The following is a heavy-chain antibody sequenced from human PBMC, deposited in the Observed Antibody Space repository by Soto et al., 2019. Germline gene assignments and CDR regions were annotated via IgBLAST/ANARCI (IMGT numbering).Heavy chain of an antibody. Sequence: LRLSCAASGFTFSSYWMSWVRQAPGKGLEWVANIKQDGSEKYYVDSVKGRFTISRDNATNSLYLQMNSLRAEDTAVYYCARDQRAHSSSWYYPRNYYYYGMDVWGQGTTVTVSS. CDR3: ARDQRAHSSSWYYPRNYYYYGMDV. CDR1: GFTFSSYW. V-gene: IGHV3-7*01. CDR2: IKQDGSEK. D-gene: IGHD6-13*01. J-gene: IGHJ6*02.